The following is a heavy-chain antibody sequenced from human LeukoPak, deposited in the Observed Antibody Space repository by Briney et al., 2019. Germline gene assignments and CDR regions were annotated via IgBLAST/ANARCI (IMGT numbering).Heavy chain of an antibody. Sequence: GGSLRLSCAASGFTFSSYRMNWVRQAPGKGLEWVSAISGSGGSTYYADSVKGRFTISRDNSKNTLYLQMNSLRAEDTAVYYCARDFRMTMVDYWGQGTLVTVSS. D-gene: IGHD4/OR15-4a*01. CDR3: ARDFRMTMVDY. CDR2: ISGSGGST. V-gene: IGHV3-23*01. CDR1: GFTFSSYR. J-gene: IGHJ4*02.